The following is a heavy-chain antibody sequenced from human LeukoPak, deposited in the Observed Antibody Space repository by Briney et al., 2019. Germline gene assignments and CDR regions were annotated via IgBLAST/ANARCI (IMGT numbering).Heavy chain of an antibody. CDR3: VRDPGYYDSSGFHPFDY. CDR2: INSDGSSR. J-gene: IGHJ4*02. V-gene: IGHV3-74*01. Sequence: GGSLRLSCAASGFTFSSYWMHWVRQAPGKGVVWVSRINSDGSSRSYADSVKGRFTISRDNAKNTLYLQMNSLRAEDTAVYYCVRDPGYYDSSGFHPFDYWGQGTLVTVSS. D-gene: IGHD3-22*01. CDR1: GFTFSSYW.